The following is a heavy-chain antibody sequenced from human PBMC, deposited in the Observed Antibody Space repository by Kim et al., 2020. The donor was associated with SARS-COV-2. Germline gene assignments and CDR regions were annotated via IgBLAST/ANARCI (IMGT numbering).Heavy chain of an antibody. CDR1: GGSISSYY. CDR3: ARVLRFLDEYYYYGMDV. J-gene: IGHJ6*02. V-gene: IGHV4-59*01. CDR2: IYYSGST. Sequence: SETLSLTCTVSGGSISSYYWSWIRQPPGKGLEWIGYIYYSGSTNYNPSLKSRVTISVDTSKNQFSLKLSSVTAADTAVYYCARVLRFLDEYYYYGMDVWAKGPRSPSP. D-gene: IGHD3-3*01.